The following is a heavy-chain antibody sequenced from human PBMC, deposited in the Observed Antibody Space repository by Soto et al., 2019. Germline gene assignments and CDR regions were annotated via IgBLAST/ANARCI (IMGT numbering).Heavy chain of an antibody. Sequence: EVQLVESGGGLVQPGGSLRLSCAASGFTVSSNYMSWVRQAPGKGLEWVSVIYSGGSTYYADSVKGRFTISRDNSGTTLYLQVNSLRAEDRAVYYCARTCSGGTCSSDYWGQGTLVTVSS. CDR1: GFTVSSNY. D-gene: IGHD2-15*01. CDR2: IYSGGST. CDR3: ARTCSGGTCSSDY. V-gene: IGHV3-66*01. J-gene: IGHJ4*02.